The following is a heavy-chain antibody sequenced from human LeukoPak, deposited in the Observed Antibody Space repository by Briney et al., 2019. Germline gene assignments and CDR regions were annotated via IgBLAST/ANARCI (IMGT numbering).Heavy chain of an antibody. CDR1: GYTFTSYG. CDR2: ISAYSGDT. V-gene: IGHV1-18*01. CDR3: ARDREGATDY. Sequence: GASVKVSCKASGYTFTSYGISWVRQAPGQGLEWMGWISAYSGDTNYAQKFQGRATMTTDTSTSTAYMELRSLSSDDTAVYYCARDREGATDYWGQGTLVTVSS. D-gene: IGHD1-26*01. J-gene: IGHJ4*02.